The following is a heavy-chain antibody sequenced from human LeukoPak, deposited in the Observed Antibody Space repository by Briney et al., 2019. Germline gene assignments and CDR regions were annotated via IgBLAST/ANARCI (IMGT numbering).Heavy chain of an antibody. CDR2: IWYDGSHE. V-gene: IGHV3-33*06. D-gene: IGHD2-8*01. Sequence: GRSLRLSCAASGFTFSTSGMLWVRQAPGKGLDWVAVIWYDGSHEFYTDSVKGRFAISRDNSKHTLYLQINRLRAEDTAIYYCAKAYCTRNGCFADFWGQGTLVTVSS. CDR3: AKAYCTRNGCFADF. CDR1: GFTFSTSG. J-gene: IGHJ4*02.